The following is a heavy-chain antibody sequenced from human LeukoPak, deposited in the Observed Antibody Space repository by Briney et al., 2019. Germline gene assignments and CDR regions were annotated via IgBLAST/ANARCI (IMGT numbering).Heavy chain of an antibody. CDR2: INHSGST. D-gene: IGHD3-3*01. Sequence: ASETLSLTCAVSGYSISSGYYWGWIRQPPGKGLEWIGEINHSGSTNYNPSLKSRVTISVDTSKNQFSLKLSSVTAADTAVYYCARAFGDFWSGYRRGDYYYYMDVWGKGTTVTVSS. V-gene: IGHV4-38-2*01. J-gene: IGHJ6*03. CDR1: GYSISSGYY. CDR3: ARAFGDFWSGYRRGDYYYYMDV.